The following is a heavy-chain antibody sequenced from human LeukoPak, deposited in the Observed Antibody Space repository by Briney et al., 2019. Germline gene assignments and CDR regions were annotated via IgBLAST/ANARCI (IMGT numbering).Heavy chain of an antibody. CDR2: NKSDGSST. J-gene: IGHJ4*02. CDR1: GVTFSSYW. D-gene: IGHD4-17*01. V-gene: IGHV3-74*01. CDR3: TRAGDYGVDY. Sequence: GGSLRLSCAASGVTFSSYWLRWVRQAPGKGLAWVSRNKSDGSSTNYADSVKGRFTMSRDNAKNTLYLRMNSVRAEDTAVYYCTRAGDYGVDYWGQGTLVTVSS.